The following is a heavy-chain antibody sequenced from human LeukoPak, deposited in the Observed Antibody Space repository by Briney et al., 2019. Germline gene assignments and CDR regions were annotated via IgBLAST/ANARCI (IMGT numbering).Heavy chain of an antibody. Sequence: PSQTLSLTCAVPGGSISSDGYSWSWIRQPPGKGLEWIGYMYHSGSTYYNPSLKSRVTMSVDRSKNQFSLKLTSVTAADTAVYYCARSTPVTYYFDYWGQGTLVTVSS. J-gene: IGHJ4*02. CDR1: GGSISSDGYS. CDR3: ARSTPVTYYFDY. D-gene: IGHD4-17*01. CDR2: MYHSGST. V-gene: IGHV4-30-2*01.